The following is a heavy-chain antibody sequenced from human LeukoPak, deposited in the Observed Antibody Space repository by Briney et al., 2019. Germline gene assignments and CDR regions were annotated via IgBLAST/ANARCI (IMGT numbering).Heavy chain of an antibody. V-gene: IGHV3-7*01. CDR3: ARANSLGY. CDR2: IKHDGSEK. D-gene: IGHD2/OR15-2a*01. J-gene: IGHJ4*02. CDR1: GFTFSSYD. Sequence: PGGSLRLSCAASGFTFSSYDMSWVRQAPGKGLEWVANIKHDGSEKYYVDSVKGRFTISRDNAKNSLYLQMNSLRVEDSAVYYCARANSLGYWGQGTLVTVSS.